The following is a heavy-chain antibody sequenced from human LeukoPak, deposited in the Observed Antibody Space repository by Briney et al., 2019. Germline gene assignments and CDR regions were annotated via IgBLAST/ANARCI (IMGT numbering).Heavy chain of an antibody. D-gene: IGHD2-15*01. CDR3: ARNFHRGYCSGGSCYSLFY. Sequence: PGRSLRLSCAASGFTFSSYGMHWVRQAPGKGLGWVAVISYDRSNKYYADSVKGRFTISRDNSKNTLYLQMNSLRAEDTAVYYCARNFHRGYCSGGSCYSLFYWGQGTLVTVSS. V-gene: IGHV3-33*01. CDR1: GFTFSSYG. J-gene: IGHJ4*02. CDR2: ISYDRSNK.